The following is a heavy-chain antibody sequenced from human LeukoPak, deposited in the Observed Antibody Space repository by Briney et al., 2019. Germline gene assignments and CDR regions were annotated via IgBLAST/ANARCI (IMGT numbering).Heavy chain of an antibody. J-gene: IGHJ4*02. CDR2: INSDGGTT. CDR3: AKDRPYYYGSGSIFDY. D-gene: IGHD3-10*01. CDR1: GFTFGTYW. Sequence: GGSLRLSCGASGFTFGTYWMHWVRQAPGKGLVWVSGINSDGGTTTYADSVKGRFTISRDNAKNTLYLQMNSLRAEDTAVYYCAKDRPYYYGSGSIFDYWGQGTPVTVSS. V-gene: IGHV3-74*01.